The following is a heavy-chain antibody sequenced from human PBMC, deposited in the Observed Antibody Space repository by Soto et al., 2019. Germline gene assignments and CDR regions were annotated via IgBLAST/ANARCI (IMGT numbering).Heavy chain of an antibody. J-gene: IGHJ3*02. CDR3: ARDIGDHTSRWTDAFDI. CDR2: IWYDGSKT. D-gene: IGHD6-13*01. V-gene: IGHV3-33*01. CDR1: GFTFSNYG. Sequence: SLLLSCAASGFTFSNYGMHGVRQAPGKGLEWVAVIWYDGSKTYFADSVEGRFTISKDNSKNTLFLQMNSLRAEDTAVYYCARDIGDHTSRWTDAFDIWGQGTMVTVSS.